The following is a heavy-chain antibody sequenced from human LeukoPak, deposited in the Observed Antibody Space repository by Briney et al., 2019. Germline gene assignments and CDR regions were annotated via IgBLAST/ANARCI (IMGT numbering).Heavy chain of an antibody. J-gene: IGHJ4*02. D-gene: IGHD4-17*01. CDR1: GFTFDDYA. CDR2: ISWNSGST. Sequence: GGSLRLSCAASGFTFDDYAMYWVRQAPGKGLEWVSGISWNSGSTGYADSVKGRFTISRDNSKNTLYLQMNSLRAEDTAVYYCARDYGDSTGYFDYWGQGTLVTVSS. CDR3: ARDYGDSTGYFDY. V-gene: IGHV3-9*01.